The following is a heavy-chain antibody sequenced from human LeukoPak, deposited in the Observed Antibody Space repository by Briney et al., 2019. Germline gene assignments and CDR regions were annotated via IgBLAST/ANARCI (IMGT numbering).Heavy chain of an antibody. J-gene: IGHJ4*02. Sequence: GGSLRLSCAASGFTFSSYGMHWVRQAPGKGLEWVSYISSSSSTIYYADSVKGRFTISRDNAKNSLYLQMNSLRAEDTAVYYCARDSLFDSRSGDYWGQGTLVTVSS. CDR3: ARDSLFDSRSGDY. V-gene: IGHV3-48*01. D-gene: IGHD3-22*01. CDR2: ISSSSSTI. CDR1: GFTFSSYG.